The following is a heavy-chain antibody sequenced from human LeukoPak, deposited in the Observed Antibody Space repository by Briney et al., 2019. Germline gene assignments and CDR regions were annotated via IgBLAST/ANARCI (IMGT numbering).Heavy chain of an antibody. Sequence: PSETLSLTCTVSGGSISSSSYCWGWIRQPPGKGLEWIGSIDYSGSTYYNPSLKSRVTIYVDTSKNQFSLNLSSVTATDTAVYYCARPSVSTLTGEFDYWGQGTLVTVSS. CDR3: ARPSVSTLTGEFDY. D-gene: IGHD7-27*01. CDR1: GGSISSSSYC. CDR2: IDYSGST. V-gene: IGHV4-39*01. J-gene: IGHJ4*02.